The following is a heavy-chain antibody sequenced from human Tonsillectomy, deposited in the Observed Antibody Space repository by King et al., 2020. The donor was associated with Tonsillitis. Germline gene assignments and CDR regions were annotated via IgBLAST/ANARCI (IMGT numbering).Heavy chain of an antibody. V-gene: IGHV2-5*01. CDR1: GFSLTTTGVG. J-gene: IGHJ4*02. Sequence: TLKESGPTLVKPTQTLTLTCTFSGFSLTTTGVGVGWTRQPPGKALEWLALLSWNDDKRFSPSLKSRLTITNDTSKNQVVLTMANMDPVDTATYYCAHKWIWERNRSYFDYWGQGTLVTVSS. CDR2: LSWNDDK. D-gene: IGHD3-16*02. CDR3: AHKWIWERNRSYFDY.